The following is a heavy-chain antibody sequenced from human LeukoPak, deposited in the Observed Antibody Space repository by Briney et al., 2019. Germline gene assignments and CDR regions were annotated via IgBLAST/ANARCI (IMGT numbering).Heavy chain of an antibody. CDR3: ARVGYSGSYYYYYMDV. D-gene: IGHD1-26*01. Sequence: PSETLSLTCTVSGGSISSYYWSWIRQPAGQGLEWIGRIYTSGSTNYNPSLKSRVTMSVDTSKNQFSLKLSSVTAADTAVYYCARVGYSGSYYYYYMDVWGKGTTVTISS. V-gene: IGHV4-4*07. J-gene: IGHJ6*03. CDR2: IYTSGST. CDR1: GGSISSYY.